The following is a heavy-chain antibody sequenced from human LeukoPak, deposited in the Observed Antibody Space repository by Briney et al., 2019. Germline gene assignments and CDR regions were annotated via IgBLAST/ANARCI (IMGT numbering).Heavy chain of an antibody. J-gene: IGHJ4*02. CDR1: GFTFSSYA. CDR2: ISYDGSNK. CDR3: ARDRGSYFSHGGYDY. D-gene: IGHD1-26*01. V-gene: IGHV3-30*01. Sequence: PGGSLRLSCAASGFTFSSYAMHWVRQAPGKGLEWVAVISYDGSNKYYAASVKGRFTISRDNSKNTLYLQMTSLRAADTAVYYCARDRGSYFSHGGYDYWGQGTLVTVSS.